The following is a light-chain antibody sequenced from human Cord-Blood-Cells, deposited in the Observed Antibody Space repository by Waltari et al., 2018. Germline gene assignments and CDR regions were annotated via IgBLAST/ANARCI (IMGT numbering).Light chain of an antibody. CDR2: AAS. Sequence: DIQMTQSPSSLSASVGDRVTITCRASQSISSYLNWYQQKPGKDPKLLIYAASSFQSGVPSRFSGRGSGTDFTLTISSLQPEDFATYYCQQSYSTPPTFGQGTKVEIK. J-gene: IGKJ1*01. CDR3: QQSYSTPPT. V-gene: IGKV1-39*01. CDR1: QSISSY.